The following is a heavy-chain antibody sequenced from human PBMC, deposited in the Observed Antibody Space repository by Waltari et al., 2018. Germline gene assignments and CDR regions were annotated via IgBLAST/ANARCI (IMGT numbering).Heavy chain of an antibody. J-gene: IGHJ4*02. V-gene: IGHV4-4*07. CDR1: GGSISSYY. Sequence: QVQLQESGPGLVKPSETLSLTCTVSGGSISSYYWSWIRQPAGKGLEWIGRIYTSGSTNSNPSLKSRVSMSVDTSKTQFSLKLSSVTAADTAVYYCARDRSRGYSYGYFDYWGQGTLVTVSS. D-gene: IGHD5-18*01. CDR2: IYTSGST. CDR3: ARDRSRGYSYGYFDY.